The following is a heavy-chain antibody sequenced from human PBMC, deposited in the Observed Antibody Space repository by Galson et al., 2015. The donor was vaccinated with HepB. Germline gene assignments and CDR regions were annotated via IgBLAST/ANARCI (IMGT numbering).Heavy chain of an antibody. D-gene: IGHD2-15*01. J-gene: IGHJ3*02. CDR1: GDSVSSNSAA. CDR3: ARDRRTYCSGGSCYLVAHPGAFDI. CDR2: TYYRSKWYN. Sequence: CAISGDSVSSNSAAWNWIRQSPSRGLEWLGRTYYRSKWYNDYAVSVKSRITINPDTSKNQFSLQLNSVTPEDTAVYYCARDRRTYCSGGSCYLVAHPGAFDIWGQGTMVTVSS. V-gene: IGHV6-1*01.